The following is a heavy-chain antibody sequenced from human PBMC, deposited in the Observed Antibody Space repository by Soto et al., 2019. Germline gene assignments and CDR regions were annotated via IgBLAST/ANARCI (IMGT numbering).Heavy chain of an antibody. CDR3: AKVQMGRGVIIKPPFDY. CDR2: ISGSGGST. Sequence: GGSLRLSCAASGFTFSSYAMSWVRQAPGKGLEWVSAISGSGGSTYYADSVKGRFTISRDNSKNTLYLQMNSLRAEDTAVYYCAKVQMGRGVIIKPPFDYRAQGTPVTVS. J-gene: IGHJ4*02. D-gene: IGHD3-10*01. CDR1: GFTFSSYA. V-gene: IGHV3-23*01.